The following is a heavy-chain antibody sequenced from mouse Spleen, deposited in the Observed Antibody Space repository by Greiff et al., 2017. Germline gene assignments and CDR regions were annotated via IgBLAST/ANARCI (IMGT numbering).Heavy chain of an antibody. D-gene: IGHD2-1*01. CDR1: GFSLTSYG. CDR3: ARNLLWSFDY. V-gene: IGHV2-2*01. CDR2: IWSGGST. Sequence: QVQLQQSGPGLVQPSQSLSITCTVSGFSLTSYGVHWVRQSPGKGLEWLGVIWSGGSTDYNAAFISRLSISKDNSKSQVFFKMNSLQADDTAIYYCARNLLWSFDYWGQGTTLTVSS. J-gene: IGHJ2*01.